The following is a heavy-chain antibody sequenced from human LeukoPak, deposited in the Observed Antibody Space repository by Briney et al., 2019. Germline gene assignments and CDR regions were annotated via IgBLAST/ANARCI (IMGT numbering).Heavy chain of an antibody. D-gene: IGHD5-12*01. CDR2: IKNGGSP. J-gene: IGHJ4*02. CDR1: GDSIGSSSDW. Sequence: SETLSLTCTVSGDSIGSSSDWWGWIRQPPGKGLEWVGHIKNGGSPNYNPPLKSRVTISVDTSKNQFSLTVSSVTAADTAVYYCAGLRWITDYWGQGILVTVSP. V-gene: IGHV4-39*01. CDR3: AGLRWITDY.